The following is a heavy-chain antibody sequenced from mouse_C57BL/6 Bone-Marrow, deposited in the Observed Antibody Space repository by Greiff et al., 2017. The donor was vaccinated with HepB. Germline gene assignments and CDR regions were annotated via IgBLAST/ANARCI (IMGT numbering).Heavy chain of an antibody. CDR2: INYDGSST. CDR3: ARDDGSNYWYFDV. Sequence: EVKLMESEGGLVQPGSSMKLSCTASGFTFSDYYMAWVRQVPEKGLEWVANINYDGSSTYYLDSLKSRFIISRDNAKNILYLQMSSLKSEDTATYYCARDDGSNYWYFDVWGTGTTVTVSS. J-gene: IGHJ1*03. V-gene: IGHV5-16*01. CDR1: GFTFSDYY. D-gene: IGHD1-1*01.